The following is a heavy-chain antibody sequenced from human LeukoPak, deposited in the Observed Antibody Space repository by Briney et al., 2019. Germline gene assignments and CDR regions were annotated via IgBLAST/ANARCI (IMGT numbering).Heavy chain of an antibody. V-gene: IGHV3-21*01. CDR1: GFTFSDYG. J-gene: IGHJ4*02. CDR3: ARDSEMATIPVYFDY. D-gene: IGHD5-24*01. Sequence: PGRSLRLSCAASGFTFSDYGMHWVRQAPGKGLEWVSSISSSSSYIYYADSVKGRFTISRDNAKNSLYLQMDSLRAEDTAVYYCARDSEMATIPVYFDYWGQGTLDTVSS. CDR2: ISSSSSYI.